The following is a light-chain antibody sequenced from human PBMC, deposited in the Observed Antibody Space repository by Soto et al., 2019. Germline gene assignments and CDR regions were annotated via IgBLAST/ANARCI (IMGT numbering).Light chain of an antibody. J-gene: IGKJ4*01. CDR1: QSVGSG. CDR2: GAS. V-gene: IGKV3D-15*01. Sequence: EIVMTQSPATLSVSPGERATLSCRASQSVGSGLSWYQQKPGQAPRLLIYGASTRATGIPARFSGSGSGTEFTLTISSLQSEDFAVYCCQQYNNWPLTFGGGTKVDIK. CDR3: QQYNNWPLT.